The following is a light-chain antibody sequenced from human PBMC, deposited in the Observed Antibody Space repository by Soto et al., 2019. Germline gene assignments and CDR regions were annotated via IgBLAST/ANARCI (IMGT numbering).Light chain of an antibody. Sequence: QLVLTQSPSASASLGASVKLTCTLSSGHRNYAIAWHQQQPEKGPRYLMKLNSDGSHSKGDGIPDRFSGSSSGAERYLTISSLQSEDEADYYCQTWGTGTPWVFGGGTKLTVL. CDR2: LNSDGSH. CDR3: QTWGTGTPWV. V-gene: IGLV4-69*01. CDR1: SGHRNYA. J-gene: IGLJ3*02.